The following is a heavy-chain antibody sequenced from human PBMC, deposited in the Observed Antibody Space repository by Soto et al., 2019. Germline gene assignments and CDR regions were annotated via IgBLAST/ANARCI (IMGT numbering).Heavy chain of an antibody. D-gene: IGHD1-20*01. CDR2: IIPLHNTS. J-gene: IGHJ6*02. Sequence: QVHLLQSGAEVKKPGSSLKVSCKVSGGAFTNYTLNWVRHAPGQGLEWLGGIIPLHNTSNYSLKFLGRGRITVAMSSTTGYMHLSVLTSDDTATYYSAIWSNWNLLYFLGMEVWGQGTTVTAAS. CDR1: GGAFTNYT. V-gene: IGHV1-69*06. CDR3: AIWSNWNLLYFLGMEV.